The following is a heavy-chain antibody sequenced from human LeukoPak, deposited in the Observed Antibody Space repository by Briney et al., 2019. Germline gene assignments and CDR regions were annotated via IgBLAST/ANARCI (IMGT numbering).Heavy chain of an antibody. CDR2: IYYSGST. CDR3: ARLTYYYDSSGYPYYFDY. Sequence: SETLSLTCAVYGGSFSGYYWSWIRQPPGKGLEYIGYIYYSGSTNYNSSLKSRVSISLDTSKNQFSLKLSSVTAADTAVYYCARLTYYYDSSGYPYYFDYWGQGTLVTVSS. D-gene: IGHD3-22*01. J-gene: IGHJ4*02. CDR1: GGSFSGYY. V-gene: IGHV4-59*08.